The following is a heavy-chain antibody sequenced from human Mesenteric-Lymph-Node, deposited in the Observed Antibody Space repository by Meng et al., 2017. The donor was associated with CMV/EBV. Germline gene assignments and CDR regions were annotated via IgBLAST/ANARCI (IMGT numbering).Heavy chain of an antibody. V-gene: IGHV3-15*01. J-gene: IGHJ4*02. CDR1: GFTSTSSTNAW. Sequence: GGSLRLSCAASGFTSTSSTNAWMSWVRQAPGKGLEWVGRIKSKTDGGTTDYAAPVKGRFTISRDDSKNTLYLQMNSLKTEDTAVYYCTTDRAVLRFLEWLLYDYWGQGTLVTVSS. CDR3: TTDRAVLRFLEWLLYDY. D-gene: IGHD3-3*01. CDR2: IKSKTDGGTT.